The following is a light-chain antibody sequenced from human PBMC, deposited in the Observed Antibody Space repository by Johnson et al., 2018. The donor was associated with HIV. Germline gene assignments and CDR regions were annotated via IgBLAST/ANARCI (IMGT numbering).Light chain of an antibody. J-gene: IGLJ1*01. V-gene: IGLV1-51*02. CDR1: SSNIGKNY. CDR2: ENK. CDR3: GTWDSILGACV. Sequence: QSMLTQPPSVSAAPGQMVSISCSGSSSNIGKNYVSWYQQFPGTAPKILIHENKKRPSGNPDRVSGSKSGTSATLDITGLQTGDEADYYCGTWDSILGACVFGPWTKVTV.